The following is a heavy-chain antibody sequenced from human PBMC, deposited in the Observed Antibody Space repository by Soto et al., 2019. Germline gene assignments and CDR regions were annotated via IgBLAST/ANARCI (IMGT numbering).Heavy chain of an antibody. Sequence: EVQLVESGGGLVKPGGSLRLSCADSGFTFSSYSMNSVRQAPGRGLEWVSSISSRSSYIHYADSVKGRFTISRDNDKNSLYLQMNSLRAEETAVYYCARVGCRGGSCSSRGDYYYGMDVWGQGATVTVSS. J-gene: IGHJ6*02. D-gene: IGHD2-15*01. CDR2: ISSRSSYI. CDR3: ARVGCRGGSCSSRGDYYYGMDV. CDR1: GFTFSSYS. V-gene: IGHV3-21*01.